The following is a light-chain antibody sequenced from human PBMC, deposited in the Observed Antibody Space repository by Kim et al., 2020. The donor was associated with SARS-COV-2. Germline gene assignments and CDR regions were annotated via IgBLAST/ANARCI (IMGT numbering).Light chain of an antibody. V-gene: IGLV10-54*01. J-gene: IGLJ3*02. CDR3: SAWDSGLSAWV. Sequence: QAGLTQPPSVSKGLRQTATLTCTGNSNNVGDQGAAWLQQQQGHPPKLLSYRNNNRPSGISERLSASRSGNTASLTITGLQPEDEADYYCSAWDSGLSAWVFGGGTQLTVL. CDR1: SNNVGDQG. CDR2: RNN.